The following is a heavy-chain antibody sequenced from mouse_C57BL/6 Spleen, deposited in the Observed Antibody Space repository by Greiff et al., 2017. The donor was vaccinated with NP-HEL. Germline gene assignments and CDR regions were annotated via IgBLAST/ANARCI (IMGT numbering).Heavy chain of an antibody. CDR1: GYSITSGYY. J-gene: IGHJ3*01. CDR3: ATLRWFAY. Sequence: VQLKESGPGLVKPSQSLSLTCSVTGYSITSGYYWNWIRQFPGNKLEWMGYISYDGSNNYNPSLKNRISITRDTSKNQFFLKLNSVTTEDTATYYCATLRWFAYWGQGTLVTVSA. D-gene: IGHD2-12*01. CDR2: ISYDGSN. V-gene: IGHV3-6*01.